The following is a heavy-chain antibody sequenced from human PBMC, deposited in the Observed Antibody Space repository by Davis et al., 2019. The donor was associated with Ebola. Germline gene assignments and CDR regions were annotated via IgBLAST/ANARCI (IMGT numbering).Heavy chain of an antibody. CDR2: ISFDESDK. Sequence: PGGSLRLSCAASGFTSSSSAMHWVRQAPGKGLEWVAAISFDESDKFYADSVKGRFTISRDNSRNTLYLQMYSLRPEDTATYYCVRGTMVVRGDGMHVWGQGTTVTVSS. J-gene: IGHJ6*02. D-gene: IGHD4-23*01. CDR1: GFTSSSSA. V-gene: IGHV3-30-3*01. CDR3: VRGTMVVRGDGMHV.